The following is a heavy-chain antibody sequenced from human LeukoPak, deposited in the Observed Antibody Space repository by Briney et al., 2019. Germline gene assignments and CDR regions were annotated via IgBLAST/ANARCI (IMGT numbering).Heavy chain of an antibody. CDR2: MNPNSGNT. J-gene: IGHJ1*01. D-gene: IGHD3-22*01. Sequence: ASVKVSCKASGYTFTSYDINWVRQATGQGLEWKGWMNPNSGNTGYAQKFQGRVTMTRNTSISTAYMELSSLTSEDTAVYYCARRMNYDSRVFLHWGQGTLVTVSS. V-gene: IGHV1-8*01. CDR1: GYTFTSYD. CDR3: ARRMNYDSRVFLH.